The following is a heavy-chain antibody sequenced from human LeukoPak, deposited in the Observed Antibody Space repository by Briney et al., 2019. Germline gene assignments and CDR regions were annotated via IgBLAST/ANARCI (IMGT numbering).Heavy chain of an antibody. CDR3: ARGWLYSSPNHGLDV. CDR1: GYTFTSYG. D-gene: IGHD6-19*01. Sequence: ASVKVSCKASGYTFTSYGITWVRQAPGQGLEWMGWINTYSGHTNFAEQLQGRVSMTTDTSSTTVYMALRSLTSDDTAVYYCARGWLYSSPNHGLDVWGQGSTVTVSS. J-gene: IGHJ6*02. V-gene: IGHV1-18*01. CDR2: INTYSGHT.